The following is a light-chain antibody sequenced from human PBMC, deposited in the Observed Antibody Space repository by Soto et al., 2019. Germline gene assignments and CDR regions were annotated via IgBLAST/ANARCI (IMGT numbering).Light chain of an antibody. CDR2: RNS. CDR3: AAWDDTLNRVV. Sequence: QSVLTQPPSASETPGQTVTISCSGSSSNIGSNLVYWYHQFPGTAPRLLIHRNSQRPSGVPDRFSGSKSGPSASLAISGLRSEDEADYYCAAWDDTLNRVVFGGGTKVT. V-gene: IGLV1-47*01. J-gene: IGLJ2*01. CDR1: SSNIGSNL.